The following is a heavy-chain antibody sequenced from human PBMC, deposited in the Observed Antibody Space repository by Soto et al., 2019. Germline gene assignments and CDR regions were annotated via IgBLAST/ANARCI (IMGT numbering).Heavy chain of an antibody. CDR2: IYYSGST. CDR1: GGSISSSSYY. J-gene: IGHJ6*02. V-gene: IGHV4-39*01. D-gene: IGHD5-18*01. Sequence: QLQLQESGPGLVKPSETLSLTCTVSGGSISSSSYYWGWIRQPPGKGLEWIGSIYYSGSTYYNPSLKSRVTISVDTSKNQLSLKLSSVTAADTAVYYCARTVPQRKHTIVYSYHYYYYGMDVWGQGTTVTVSS. CDR3: ARTVPQRKHTIVYSYHYYYYGMDV.